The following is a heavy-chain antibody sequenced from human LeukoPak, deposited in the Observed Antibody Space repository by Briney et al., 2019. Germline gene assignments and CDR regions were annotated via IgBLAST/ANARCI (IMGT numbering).Heavy chain of an antibody. CDR1: GFTFDDYA. D-gene: IGHD4-17*01. CDR3: ARGGMVTTYMDV. CDR2: ISWNSGSI. V-gene: IGHV3-9*01. Sequence: HPGRSLRLSCAASGFTFDDYAMHWVRQGPGRGLEWVASISWNSGSICYADSVKGRFTISRDNAKNSLYLQMTSLRAEDTALYYCARGGMVTTYMDVWGKGTTVTISS. J-gene: IGHJ6*03.